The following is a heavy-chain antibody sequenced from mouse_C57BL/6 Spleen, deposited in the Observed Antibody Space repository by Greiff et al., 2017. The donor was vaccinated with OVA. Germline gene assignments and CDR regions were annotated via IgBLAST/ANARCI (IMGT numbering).Heavy chain of an antibody. CDR3: ARQSLYYSMPLYAIDY. CDR1: GYTFTSYW. D-gene: IGHD2-5*01. CDR2: IDPSDSYT. J-gene: IGHJ4*01. Sequence: QVQLQQPGAELVMPGASVKLSCKASGYTFTSYWMHWVKQRPGQGLEWIGEIDPSDSYTNYNQKFKGKSTLTVDKSSSTAYMQLSSLTSEDSAVYYCARQSLYYSMPLYAIDYWGQGTSVTVSS. V-gene: IGHV1-69*01.